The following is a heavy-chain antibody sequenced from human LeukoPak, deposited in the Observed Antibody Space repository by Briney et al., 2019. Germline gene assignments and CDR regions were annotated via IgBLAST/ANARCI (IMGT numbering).Heavy chain of an antibody. Sequence: SETLSLTCTVSGGSISSSSYYWGWTRQPPGKGLEWIGSIEYTGSTYYNPSLKSRVTISVDTSKNQFSLKLNSLTAADTAVYYCARAFSGYDLPSSFFDYWGQGTLVTVSS. CDR3: ARAFSGYDLPSSFFDY. J-gene: IGHJ4*02. CDR1: GGSISSSSYY. D-gene: IGHD5-12*01. CDR2: IEYTGST. V-gene: IGHV4-39*01.